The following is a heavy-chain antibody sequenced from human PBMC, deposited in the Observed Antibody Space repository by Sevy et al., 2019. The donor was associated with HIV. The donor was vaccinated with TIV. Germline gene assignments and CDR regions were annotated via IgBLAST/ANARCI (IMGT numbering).Heavy chain of an antibody. Sequence: GGSLRLSCAASGFTFSSYGMHWVRQAPGKGLEWVAVIWNDRSNKHYADPVKGRFTISRDNSKNTLYLQMNSLRAEDTAVYYCASLPNNYYDSSGYSGNDAFDIWGQGTMVTVSS. J-gene: IGHJ3*02. CDR1: GFTFSSYG. V-gene: IGHV3-33*01. CDR3: ASLPNNYYDSSGYSGNDAFDI. D-gene: IGHD3-22*01. CDR2: IWNDRSNK.